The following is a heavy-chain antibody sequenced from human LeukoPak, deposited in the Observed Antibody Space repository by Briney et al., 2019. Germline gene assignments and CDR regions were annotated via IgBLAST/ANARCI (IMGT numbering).Heavy chain of an antibody. V-gene: IGHV4-34*01. CDR2: INHSGST. D-gene: IGHD5-18*01. J-gene: IGHJ4*02. Sequence: SETLSLTCAVYGGSFSGYYWSWIRQPPGKGLEWIGEINHSGSTNYNPSLKSRVTISVDTSKNQFSLKLSSVTAADTAVYYCAIKYSHRAYFDYWGQGTLVTVSS. CDR1: GGSFSGYY. CDR3: AIKYSHRAYFDY.